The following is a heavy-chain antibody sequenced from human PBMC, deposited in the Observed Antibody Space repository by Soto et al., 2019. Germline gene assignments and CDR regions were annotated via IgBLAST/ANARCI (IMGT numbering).Heavy chain of an antibody. CDR2: IIPIFGTA. V-gene: IGHV1-69*13. D-gene: IGHD6-19*01. CDR1: GGTFSSYA. Sequence: QVQLVQSGAEVKKPGSTMKVSCKTSGGTFSSYAISWVRQAPGQGLEWMGGIIPIFGTANYAQKFQGRVTITADESTSTAYMELSSLRSEDTDVYYCARLGAGLFGYYGMDVWGQGTTVTVSS. CDR3: ARLGAGLFGYYGMDV. J-gene: IGHJ6*02.